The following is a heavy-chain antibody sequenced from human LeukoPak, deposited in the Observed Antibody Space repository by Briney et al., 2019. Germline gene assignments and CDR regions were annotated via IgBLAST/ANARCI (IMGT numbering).Heavy chain of an antibody. CDR2: IWYDGSNK. CDR1: ALTFSNYG. J-gene: IGHJ4*02. CDR3: ARENHSGYYRFDY. Sequence: GGSLRLSCAASALTFSNYGMHWVRQAPGKGLEWVAVIWYDGSNKYYADSVKGRFTISRDNSKNTLYLQMNSLRAEDTAVYYCARENHSGYYRFDYWGQGTLVTVSS. V-gene: IGHV3-33*08. D-gene: IGHD3-22*01.